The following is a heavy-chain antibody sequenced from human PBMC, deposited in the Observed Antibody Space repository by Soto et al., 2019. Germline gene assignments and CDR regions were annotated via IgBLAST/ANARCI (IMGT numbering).Heavy chain of an antibody. CDR2: INPSGGST. J-gene: IGHJ6*02. V-gene: IGHV1-46*01. CDR1: GYTFTSYY. CDR3: ASSSSGRNYYYYYGMDV. D-gene: IGHD6-19*01. Sequence: GASVKVSCKASGYTFTSYYMHWVRQAPGQGLEWMGIINPSGGSTSYAQKFQGRVTMTRDTSTSTVYMELSSLRSEDTAVYYCASSSSGRNYYYYYGMDVWGQGTTVTAP.